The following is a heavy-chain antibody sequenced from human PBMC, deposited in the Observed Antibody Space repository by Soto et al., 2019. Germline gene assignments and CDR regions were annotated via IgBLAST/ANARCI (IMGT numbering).Heavy chain of an antibody. J-gene: IGHJ5*01. CDR2: IYWDDDK. CDR3: AHAMLYCTGGSCSTWFDS. CDR1: GFSLSTHGVC. Sequence: HITLKESGPTLVQPTQTLTLTCTFSGFSLSTHGVCVCWIRQPAGKALEWLALIYWDDDKRSSASLNSRLTITKDTPKPQVVLTMTNVDPVDTATYSCAHAMLYCTGGSCSTWFDSWGPGTLVTVSS. V-gene: IGHV2-5*02. D-gene: IGHD2-15*01.